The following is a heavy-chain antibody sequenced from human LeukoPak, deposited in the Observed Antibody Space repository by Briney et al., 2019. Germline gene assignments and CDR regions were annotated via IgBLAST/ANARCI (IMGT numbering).Heavy chain of an antibody. V-gene: IGHV4-34*01. CDR1: GGSFSGYY. CDR3: ARDIEGYCSGGSCYGAFDI. Sequence: TPSETLSLTCAVYGGSFSGYYWSWIRQPPGKGLEWIGEINHSGSTNYNPSLKSRVTISVDTSKNQFSLKLSSVTAADTAVYYCARDIEGYCSGGSCYGAFDIWGQGTMVTVSS. CDR2: INHSGST. J-gene: IGHJ3*02. D-gene: IGHD2-15*01.